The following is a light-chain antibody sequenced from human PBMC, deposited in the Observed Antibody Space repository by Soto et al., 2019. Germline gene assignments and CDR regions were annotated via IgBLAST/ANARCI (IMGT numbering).Light chain of an antibody. V-gene: IGKV1-5*03. Sequence: DIQMTQSPSTLSASVGDRVTITCRASQSIGNWLAWYQQKPGKAPKLLIYRASNLEGGVPSRFSGSGSGTEFTLSVSSLQPDDFATYYCQQYDTFSRTFGQGTRVEIK. CDR2: RAS. CDR3: QQYDTFSRT. J-gene: IGKJ1*01. CDR1: QSIGNW.